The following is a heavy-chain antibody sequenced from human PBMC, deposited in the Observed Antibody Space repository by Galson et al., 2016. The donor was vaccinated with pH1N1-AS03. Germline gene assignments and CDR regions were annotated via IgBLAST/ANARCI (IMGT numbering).Heavy chain of an antibody. CDR2: IFYIGDT. CDR1: GGSVNGYY. CDR3: GRHLRSSYSMDV. V-gene: IGHV4-59*08. J-gene: IGHJ6*02. D-gene: IGHD2-15*01. Sequence: TLSLPCTVSGGSVNGYYWTWIRQPPGKGLEWIGQIFYIGDTLYTPSLRGRVTMSVDTSKNQLSLRLSSVTAADTAVYYCGRHLRSSYSMDVWGQGTTVTVSS.